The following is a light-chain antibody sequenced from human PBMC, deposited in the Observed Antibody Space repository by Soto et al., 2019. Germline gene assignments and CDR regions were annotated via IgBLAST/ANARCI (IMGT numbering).Light chain of an antibody. J-gene: IGKJ5*01. V-gene: IGKV3-15*01. CDR1: QSVSSN. CDR2: GAS. Sequence: EIVMTQSPATLSVSPGGRPPLSCRASQSVSSNLAWYQQKPGQAPRLVIYGASTRATGIPARFSGSGSGTEFTLTISSLQPEDFAVYYCQQYNNWPPYTFGQGTRLEIK. CDR3: QQYNNWPPYT.